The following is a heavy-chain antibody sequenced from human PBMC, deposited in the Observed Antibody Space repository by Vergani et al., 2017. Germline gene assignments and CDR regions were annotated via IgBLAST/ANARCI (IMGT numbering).Heavy chain of an antibody. V-gene: IGHV4-39*01. CDR2: INYVGRT. D-gene: IGHD3-10*01. CDR3: ARGRGDNWYFDL. Sequence: QLQLQESGPGLVKPSETLSLICTVSGGSINPSSSFWGWIRQSPGKGLEWIGRINYVGRTYYIQSLQSRATVFVDTSKNQFSLNLTSVTAADTAVYYYARGRGDNWYFDLWGRGTLVTVSS. J-gene: IGHJ2*01. CDR1: GGSINPSSSF.